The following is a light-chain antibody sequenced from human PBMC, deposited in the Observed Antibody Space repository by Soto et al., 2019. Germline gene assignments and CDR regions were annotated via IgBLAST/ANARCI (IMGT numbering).Light chain of an antibody. CDR2: DAS. CDR1: QSVGSD. J-gene: IGKJ1*01. Sequence: EVVMTQSPSTLSVSPGERATLSCRASQSVGSDLVWYQRKPGQAPRLLIYDASNRATGIPARFSGSGSGTDFTLTISSLEPEDFAVYYCQQRSNWPRTFGQGTKVAIK. CDR3: QQRSNWPRT. V-gene: IGKV3-11*01.